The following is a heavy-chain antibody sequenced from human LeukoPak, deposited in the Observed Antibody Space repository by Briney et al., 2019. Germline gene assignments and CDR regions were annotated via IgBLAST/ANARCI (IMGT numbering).Heavy chain of an antibody. D-gene: IGHD1-26*01. CDR2: TRNKANSYTT. V-gene: IGHV3-72*01. J-gene: IGHJ4*02. CDR1: GFTFSDHY. Sequence: QPGGSLRLSCAASGFTFSDHYMDWVRQAPGKGLEWVGRTRNKANSYTTEYAASVKGRFTISRDDSKNSLYLQMNTPKTDDTAVYNCARVVGDYADYLDYWGQGTLVTVSS. CDR3: ARVVGDYADYLDY.